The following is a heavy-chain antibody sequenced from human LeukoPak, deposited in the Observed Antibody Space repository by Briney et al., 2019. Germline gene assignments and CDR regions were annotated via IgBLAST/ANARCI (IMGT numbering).Heavy chain of an antibody. CDR3: ARGEPRGFRAWFDP. J-gene: IGHJ5*02. V-gene: IGHV4-34*01. CDR2: VNHSGST. Sequence: SETLSLTCAVYGGSFGGYYWNWIRQPPAKGLEWVGEVNHSGSTNYNPSLKSRVSISVDTSTNQFSLKLSSVTAADTAVYYCARGEPRGFRAWFDPWGQGTLVTVSS. CDR1: GGSFGGYY. D-gene: IGHD1-26*01.